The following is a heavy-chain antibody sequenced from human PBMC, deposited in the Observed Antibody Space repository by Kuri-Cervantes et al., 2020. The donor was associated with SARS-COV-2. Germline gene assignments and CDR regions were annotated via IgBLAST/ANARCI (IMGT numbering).Heavy chain of an antibody. CDR2: IWDDGSNT. CDR3: ARDQNAVVVIVSSSGMDV. J-gene: IGHJ6*02. V-gene: IGHV3-33*01. Sequence: GESLKISCAASGFTFSSYGMNWVRQAPGKGLEWVAVIWDDGSNTYYADSVKGRFTISRDNSKNTLCLQMNSLRAEDTAVYYFARDQNAVVVIVSSSGMDVWGQGTTVTVSS. CDR1: GFTFSSYG. D-gene: IGHD3-22*01.